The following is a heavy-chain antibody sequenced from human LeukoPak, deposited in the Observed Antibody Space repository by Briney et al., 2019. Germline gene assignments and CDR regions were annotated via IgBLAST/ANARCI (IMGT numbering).Heavy chain of an antibody. CDR3: ARGDGDDNWLIDY. V-gene: IGHV3-48*04. J-gene: IGHJ4*02. Sequence: GGSLRLSCTTSGFTSSRYSMNWVRQAPGKGLEWISYISSSSSNIQYADSVKGRFTISRDNARNSLCLQMNNLRAEDTAVYHCARGDGDDNWLIDYWGQGTLVTVSS. CDR1: GFTSSRYS. CDR2: ISSSSSNI. D-gene: IGHD1-1*01.